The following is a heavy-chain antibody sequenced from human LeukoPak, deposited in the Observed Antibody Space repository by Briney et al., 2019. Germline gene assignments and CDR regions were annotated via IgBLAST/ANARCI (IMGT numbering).Heavy chain of an antibody. D-gene: IGHD5-18*01. Sequence: GGSLRLSCAASGFTFSSHSMNWVRQAPGKGLEWVSSISSSSSYIYYADSVKGRFTISRDNAKNSLYLQMNSLRAEDTAVYYCARDGGYSYGYTFIDYWGQGTLVTVSS. CDR1: GFTFSSHS. V-gene: IGHV3-21*01. CDR3: ARDGGYSYGYTFIDY. CDR2: ISSSSSYI. J-gene: IGHJ4*02.